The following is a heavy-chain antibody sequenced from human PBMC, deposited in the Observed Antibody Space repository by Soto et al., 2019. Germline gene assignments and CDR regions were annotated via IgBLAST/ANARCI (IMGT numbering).Heavy chain of an antibody. Sequence: QMQLVQSGAEVKKPGASVKVSCKASGDTFTKYDFNWVRQATGQGLEWMGWMNPSNGNAGYAQKYRGRVTMTSNTSITTAYMELSGLRYDDTAVYYCARRKERSGPNYFDLWGQGTLVTVSS. J-gene: IGHJ4*02. D-gene: IGHD6-25*01. V-gene: IGHV1-8*01. CDR3: ARRKERSGPNYFDL. CDR2: MNPSNGNA. CDR1: GDTFTKYD.